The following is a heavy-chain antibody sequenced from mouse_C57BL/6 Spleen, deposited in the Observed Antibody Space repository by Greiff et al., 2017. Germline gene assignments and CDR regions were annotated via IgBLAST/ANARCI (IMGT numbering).Heavy chain of an antibody. D-gene: IGHD1-1*01. J-gene: IGHJ2*01. CDR2: IDPEDGET. Sequence: VQLQQSGAELVQPGASVKLSCPASGFNIKDYYLHWVKQRTEQGLEWIGRIDPEDGETKYAPKFPGKATITADTSSNTAYLQLSSLTSEDTAVYYCAGHYYGSSPLDYWGQGTTLTVST. CDR1: GFNIKDYY. CDR3: AGHYYGSSPLDY. V-gene: IGHV14-2*01.